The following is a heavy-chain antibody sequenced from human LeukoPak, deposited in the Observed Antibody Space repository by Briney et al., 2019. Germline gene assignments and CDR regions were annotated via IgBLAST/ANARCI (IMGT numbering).Heavy chain of an antibody. Sequence: PGGSLRLSCAASEFAFSSYGIHWVRQAPGKGLEWVAFIRYDGDNKYYADSVKGRFTISRDNSKNTLYLQMNSLRAEDTAVYYCARLGAGPPYYYYYYMDVWGKGTTVTVSS. D-gene: IGHD3-10*01. CDR2: IRYDGDNK. V-gene: IGHV3-30*02. CDR3: ARLGAGPPYYYYYYMDV. J-gene: IGHJ6*03. CDR1: EFAFSSYG.